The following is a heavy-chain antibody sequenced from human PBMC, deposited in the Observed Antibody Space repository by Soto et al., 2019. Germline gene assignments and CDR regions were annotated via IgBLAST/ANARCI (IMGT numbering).Heavy chain of an antibody. CDR2: INPSGGST. J-gene: IGHJ5*02. CDR3: ARDLPVAGTGSFPRENGSAP. V-gene: IGHV1-46*01. D-gene: IGHD6-19*01. Sequence: GASVRVSCKRSGYRFSSYYMHWVRQAPGQGLEWMGIINPSGGSTGYAQKFQGRVTMTRDTSTSTAYMELRSLRSDDTAVYYCARDLPVAGTGSFPRENGSAPWGQGTLVTVSS. CDR1: GYRFSSYY.